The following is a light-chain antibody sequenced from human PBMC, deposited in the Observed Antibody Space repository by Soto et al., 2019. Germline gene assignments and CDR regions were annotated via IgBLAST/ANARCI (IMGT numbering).Light chain of an antibody. J-gene: IGKJ5*01. CDR1: QSIGRY. V-gene: IGKV1-39*01. CDR3: QQSYSIPIT. Sequence: DIQMTQSPSSLSASMKDRVTITCRASQSIGRYLNWYQEKPGKAPNVVIFTASSLQSGVPSRFNGSGSGTEFTLTISSLQPEDFANYYCQQSYSIPITFCQGTRLEIK. CDR2: TAS.